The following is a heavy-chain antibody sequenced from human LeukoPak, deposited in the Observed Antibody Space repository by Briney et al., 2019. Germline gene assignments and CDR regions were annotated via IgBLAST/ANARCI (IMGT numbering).Heavy chain of an antibody. J-gene: IGHJ4*02. Sequence: ASVKLSCKPSGYTFSDYFMHWVRQAPGQGLEWMGWINPYSGVTNSAQKFQGRVTMTTDTSIRTVYMEVSRTRSDDTAVYYCAGGMAVGSTKIGFDYWGQGTVVTVSS. CDR2: INPYSGVT. D-gene: IGHD6-19*01. CDR1: GYTFSDYF. V-gene: IGHV1-2*02. CDR3: AGGMAVGSTKIGFDY.